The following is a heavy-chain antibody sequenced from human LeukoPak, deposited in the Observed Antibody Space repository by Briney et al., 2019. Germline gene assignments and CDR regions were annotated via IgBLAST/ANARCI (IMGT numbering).Heavy chain of an antibody. CDR1: GYTFTNYG. CDR3: GRGWNGHFDI. CDR2: ISGYNGNT. D-gene: IGHD1-1*01. Sequence: ASVKVSCKASGYTFTNYGITWVRQAPGQGLEWMGWISGYNGNTNYAQRLQGRVTMTTDTTTSTAYMELRSLRSDDTAVYYCGRGWNGHFDIWSQGTMVTVSS. J-gene: IGHJ3*02. V-gene: IGHV1-18*01.